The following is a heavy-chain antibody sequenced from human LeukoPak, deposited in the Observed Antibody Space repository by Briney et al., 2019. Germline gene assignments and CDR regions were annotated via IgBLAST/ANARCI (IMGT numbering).Heavy chain of an antibody. Sequence: GGSLRLSCAASGFTFRSYWMSWVRQAPGKGLEWVANINQGGSVQYYMDSVKGRFTISRDDAKNSLYVQMNSLRDEDTAVYYCARVEYSGWNLEYWGQGTLVSVSS. V-gene: IGHV3-7*01. D-gene: IGHD5-12*01. J-gene: IGHJ4*02. CDR2: INQGGSVQ. CDR3: ARVEYSGWNLEY. CDR1: GFTFRSYW.